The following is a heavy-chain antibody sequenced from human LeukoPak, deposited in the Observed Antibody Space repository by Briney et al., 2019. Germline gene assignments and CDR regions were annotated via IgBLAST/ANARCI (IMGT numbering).Heavy chain of an antibody. D-gene: IGHD6-19*01. CDR2: INHRGST. J-gene: IGHJ4*02. Sequence: SETLSLTCAVYGGSFSGYYWSWIRQPPGKGLEWIGEINHRGSTNYNPSLKSRVTISVDTSKNQFSLKLSSVTAADTAVYYCARGQWLGVYWGQGTLVTVSS. V-gene: IGHV4-34*01. CDR1: GGSFSGYY. CDR3: ARGQWLGVY.